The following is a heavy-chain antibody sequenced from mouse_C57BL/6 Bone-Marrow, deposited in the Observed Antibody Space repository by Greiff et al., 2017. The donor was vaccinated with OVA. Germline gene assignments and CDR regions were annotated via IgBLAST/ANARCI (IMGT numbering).Heavy chain of an antibody. CDR2: IHPNSGST. CDR3: ARNPYYSNYGYFDY. CDR1: GYTFTSYW. Sequence: VQLQQSGAELVKPGASVKLSCKASGYTFTSYWMHWVKQRPGQGLEWIGMIHPNSGSTNYNEKFKSKATLTVDKSSSTAYMQLSSLTSEDSAVYYCARNPYYSNYGYFDYWGQGTTLTVSS. V-gene: IGHV1-64*01. D-gene: IGHD2-5*01. J-gene: IGHJ2*01.